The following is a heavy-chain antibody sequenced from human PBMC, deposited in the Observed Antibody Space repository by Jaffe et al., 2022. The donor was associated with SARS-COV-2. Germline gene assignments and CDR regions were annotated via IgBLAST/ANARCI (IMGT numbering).Heavy chain of an antibody. V-gene: IGHV3-33*01. D-gene: IGHD3-22*01. CDR3: ASLAGFGYDSSGYLTLTDAFDI. CDR2: IWYDGSNK. Sequence: QVQLVESGGGVVQPGRSLRLSCAASGFTFSSYGMHWVRQAPGKGLEWVAVIWYDGSNKYYADSVKGRFTISRDNSKNTLYLQMNSLRAEDTAVYYCASLAGFGYDSSGYLTLTDAFDIWGQGTMVTVSS. CDR1: GFTFSSYG. J-gene: IGHJ3*02.